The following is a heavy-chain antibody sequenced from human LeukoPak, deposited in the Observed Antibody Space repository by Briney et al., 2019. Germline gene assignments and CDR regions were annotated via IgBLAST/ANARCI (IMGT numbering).Heavy chain of an antibody. D-gene: IGHD2-15*01. CDR1: GFTVSSNY. J-gene: IGHJ6*02. Sequence: GGSLRLSCAASGFTVSSNYMSWVRQAPGKGLEWVSVIYSGGSTYYADSVKGRFTISRDNSKNTLYLQMNSLRAEDTAVYYCARGRYCSGGTCYSYYYYYGMDVWGQGTTVTVSS. CDR2: IYSGGST. V-gene: IGHV3-66*01. CDR3: ARGRYCSGGTCYSYYYYYGMDV.